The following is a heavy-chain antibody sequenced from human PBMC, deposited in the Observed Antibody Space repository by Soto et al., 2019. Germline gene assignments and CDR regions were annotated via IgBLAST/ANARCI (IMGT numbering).Heavy chain of an antibody. CDR3: ARSGYSYGPNPLLY. CDR1: GGSISSGGYY. J-gene: IGHJ4*02. CDR2: IYYSGST. Sequence: QVQLQESGPGLVKPSQTLSLTCTVSGGSISSGGYYWSWIRQHPGKGLEWIGYIYYSGSTYYNPSLQWRVTISGDTSKNQFSLKLSSVTAADTAVYYCARSGYSYGPNPLLYWGQGTLVTVSS. V-gene: IGHV4-31*03. D-gene: IGHD5-18*01.